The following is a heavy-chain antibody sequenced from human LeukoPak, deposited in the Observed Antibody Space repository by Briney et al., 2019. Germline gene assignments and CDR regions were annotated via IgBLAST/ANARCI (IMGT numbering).Heavy chain of an antibody. Sequence: GGSLRLSCAASGFTFSSYAMSWVRQAPGKGLEWVGRIASKTDGGTTDYAAPVKGRFTISRDDSKNTLFLQMNSLKTEDTAVYYCTTGIRGDCGQGTLVTVSS. CDR1: GFTFSSYA. CDR2: IASKTDGGTT. J-gene: IGHJ4*02. CDR3: TTGIRGD. V-gene: IGHV3-15*04.